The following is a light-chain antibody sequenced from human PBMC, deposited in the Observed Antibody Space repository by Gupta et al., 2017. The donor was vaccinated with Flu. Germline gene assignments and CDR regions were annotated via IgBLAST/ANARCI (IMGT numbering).Light chain of an antibody. V-gene: IGLV1-44*01. CDR1: RSNIGSNT. J-gene: IGLJ2*01. Sequence: QPVVTQPPSASGTPGQRVTLSCSGSRSNIGSNTVNWYQQLPGSAPRLLIFSDYQRPSSVPDRFSGSKSGTSASLAISGLHSDDEADYYCAAWDDGLNGVVFGGGTKLTVL. CDR3: AAWDDGLNGVV. CDR2: SDY.